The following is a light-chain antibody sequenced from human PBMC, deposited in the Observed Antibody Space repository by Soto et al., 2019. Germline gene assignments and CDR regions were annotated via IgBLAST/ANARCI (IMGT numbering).Light chain of an antibody. CDR3: QQYIAYSYS. CDR1: QSISSW. CDR2: DAS. Sequence: DIPMTQSPSTLSASVGDRVTITCRASQSISSWLAWYQQKPGKAPKLLIYDASSLESGVPSRFSGSGSGTEFTLTISGLQPDDFATYYCQQYIAYSYSFGQGTKLEIK. J-gene: IGKJ2*01. V-gene: IGKV1-5*01.